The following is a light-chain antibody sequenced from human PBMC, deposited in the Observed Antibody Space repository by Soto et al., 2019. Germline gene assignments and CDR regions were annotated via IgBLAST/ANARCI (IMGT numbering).Light chain of an antibody. CDR1: SSDVGAYNF. CDR3: CSYAVTNIFV. CDR2: DVN. V-gene: IGLV2-11*01. Sequence: QSVLTQPHSVSGSPGQSVTISCTGTSSDVGAYNFASWYQQRPGTAPRLIIYDVNKRPSGVPDRFSGSKSGNTASLTISGLQAEDEADYYCCSYAVTNIFVFGTGTKVTVL. J-gene: IGLJ1*01.